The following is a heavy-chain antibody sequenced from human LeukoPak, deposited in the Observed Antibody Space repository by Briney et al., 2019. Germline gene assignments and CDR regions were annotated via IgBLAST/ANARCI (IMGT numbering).Heavy chain of an antibody. CDR2: ISAYNGNT. D-gene: IGHD3-22*01. J-gene: IGHJ4*02. CDR3: ARGGLGSGYQEGSFDY. Sequence: VASVKVSCKASGYTFTSYGISWVRQAPGQGLEWMGWISAYNGNTNYAQKLQGRVTMTTDASTSTAYMELSSLRSDDTAVYYCARGGLGSGYQEGSFDYWGQGTLVTVSS. CDR1: GYTFTSYG. V-gene: IGHV1-18*01.